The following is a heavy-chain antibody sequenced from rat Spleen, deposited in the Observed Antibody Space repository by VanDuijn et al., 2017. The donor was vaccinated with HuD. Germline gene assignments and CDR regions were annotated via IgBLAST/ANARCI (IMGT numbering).Heavy chain of an antibody. CDR2: ITNTGDGT. V-gene: IGHV5-31*01. Sequence: EVQLVESGGGLVQPGRSLKVSCAASGFTFKNYGMAWVRQAPAKGLEWIASITNTGDGTYSPDSVKGRFTISRDNAKSTLYLQMNSLRSEDTATYFCTREDWVVDAWGQGVSVTVSS. D-gene: IGHD1-6*01. CDR3: TREDWVVDA. J-gene: IGHJ4*01. CDR1: GFTFKNYG.